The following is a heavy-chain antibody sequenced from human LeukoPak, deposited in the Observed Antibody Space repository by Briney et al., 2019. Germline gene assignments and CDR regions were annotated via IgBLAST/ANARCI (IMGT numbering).Heavy chain of an antibody. CDR3: ARDRDRVSVSIHLDY. V-gene: IGHV1-46*01. D-gene: IGHD3-3*01. CDR1: GYTFTSYY. Sequence: GASVKVSCKASGYTFTSYYMHWVRQAPGQGLEWMGIINPSGGSTSYAQKFQGRVTMTRDMSTSTVYMELSSLRSEDTAVYYCARDRDRVSVSIHLDYWGQGTLVTVSS. J-gene: IGHJ4*02. CDR2: INPSGGST.